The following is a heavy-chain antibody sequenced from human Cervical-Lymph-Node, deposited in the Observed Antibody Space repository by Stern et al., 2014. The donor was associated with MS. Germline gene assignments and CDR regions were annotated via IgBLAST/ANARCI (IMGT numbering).Heavy chain of an antibody. Sequence: VQLEESGPEVKKPGASVKVSCKASGYTFSDYYMHWVRQAPGQGLEWMGWGNPISGVTNYAQKYEGRVSMTRDKSINTAYIELSGLISDDTAVYYCARVRSVSVETAGGEAFDLWGQGTVLTVSS. J-gene: IGHJ3*01. CDR2: GNPISGVT. D-gene: IGHD2-21*02. CDR1: GYTFSDYY. CDR3: ARVRSVSVETAGGEAFDL. V-gene: IGHV1-2*02.